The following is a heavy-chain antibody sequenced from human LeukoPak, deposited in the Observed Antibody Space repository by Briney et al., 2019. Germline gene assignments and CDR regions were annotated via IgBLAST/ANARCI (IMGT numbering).Heavy chain of an antibody. CDR2: INNDGRST. J-gene: IGHJ4*02. CDR1: GFTFSSYW. V-gene: IGHV3-74*01. D-gene: IGHD3-10*01. Sequence: GGSLRLSCVASGFTFSSYWMHWVRQVPGKGLVWVARINNDGRSTSYAESVKGRFTISRDNAKNTLYLQMNSLRAEDTAVYYCAKPVTMPRGLRSGYEYWGQGTLVTVSS. CDR3: AKPVTMPRGLRSGYEY.